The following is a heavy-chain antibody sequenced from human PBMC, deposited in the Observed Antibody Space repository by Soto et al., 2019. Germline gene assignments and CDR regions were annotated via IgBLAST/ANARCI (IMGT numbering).Heavy chain of an antibody. Sequence: ASVKVSCKASGYTFTSYGISWVRQAPGQGLEWMGWISAYNGNTNYAQKLQGRVTMTTDTSTSTAYMELRSLRSDDTAVYYCARAYYDILTGYYKRLDYWGQGTLVTVSS. D-gene: IGHD3-9*01. CDR1: GYTFTSYG. CDR3: ARAYYDILTGYYKRLDY. V-gene: IGHV1-18*01. J-gene: IGHJ4*02. CDR2: ISAYNGNT.